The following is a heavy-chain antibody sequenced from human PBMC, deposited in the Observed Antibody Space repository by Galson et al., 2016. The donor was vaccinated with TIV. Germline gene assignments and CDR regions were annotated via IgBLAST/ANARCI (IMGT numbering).Heavy chain of an antibody. D-gene: IGHD3-3*01. V-gene: IGHV3-9*01. CDR1: GFTFHDHG. CDR3: AKSKSSDFWSRYFHFYSYGLDV. Sequence: SLRLSCAASGFTFHDHGMSWVRQVPGKGLEWVSGISSNSVYRGYADSVKGRFTISRDNSKNILNLQMNSLRDEDTAVYYCAKSKSSDFWSRYFHFYSYGLDVWGQGTTVTVSS. J-gene: IGHJ6*02. CDR2: ISSNSVYR.